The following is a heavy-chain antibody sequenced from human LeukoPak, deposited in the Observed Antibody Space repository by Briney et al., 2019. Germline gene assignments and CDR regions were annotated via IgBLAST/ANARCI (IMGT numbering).Heavy chain of an antibody. J-gene: IGHJ4*02. V-gene: IGHV5-51*01. CDR1: GYSFTSYW. CDR2: IYPGDSDT. Sequence: GESLQISCQGSGYSFTSYWIGWVRQMPGKGLEWMGIIYPGDSDTRYSPSFQGQVTISADKSISTAYLQWSSLKASDTAMYYCARPKRYCSSTSCPLDYWGQGTLVTVSS. D-gene: IGHD2-2*01. CDR3: ARPKRYCSSTSCPLDY.